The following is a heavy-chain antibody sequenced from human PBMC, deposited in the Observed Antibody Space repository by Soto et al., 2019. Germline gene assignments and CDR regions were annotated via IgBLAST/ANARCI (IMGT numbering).Heavy chain of an antibody. V-gene: IGHV4-31*03. CDR2: IYYSGST. CDR1: GGSISSGGYY. D-gene: IGHD6-19*01. J-gene: IGHJ4*02. Sequence: SETLSLTCTVSGGSISSGGYYWSWIRQHPGKGLEWIGYIYYSGSTYYNPSLKSRVTISVDTSKNQFSLKLSSVTAADTAVYYCARESSGPKSYYFDYWGQGTLVTVSS. CDR3: ARESSGPKSYYFDY.